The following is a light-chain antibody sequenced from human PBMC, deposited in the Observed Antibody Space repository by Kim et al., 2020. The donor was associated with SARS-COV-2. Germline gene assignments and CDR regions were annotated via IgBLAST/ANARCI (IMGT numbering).Light chain of an antibody. CDR2: DAS. V-gene: IGKV3-11*01. J-gene: IGKJ5*01. Sequence: EIVLTQSPGTLSLSPGERVTLSCRASQSVSSYLAWYQQKPGQVPRLLIYDASYRATGIPARFSGSGSGTDFTLTISSLEPEDFAVYYCQQRSNWPPITFGQGTRLEIK. CDR1: QSVSSY. CDR3: QQRSNWPPIT.